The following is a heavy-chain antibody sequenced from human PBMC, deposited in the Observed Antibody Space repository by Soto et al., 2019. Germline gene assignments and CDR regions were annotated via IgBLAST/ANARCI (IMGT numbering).Heavy chain of an antibody. CDR2: VKRDGSEK. V-gene: IGHV3-7*05. J-gene: IGHJ4*02. Sequence: GGSLRLSCAASGFTFTTYWMSWVRQAPGKGLEWVASVKRDGSEKYYVDSVKGRFTISRDNAKNSLYLQMDSLRAEDTAFYYCARGGWRVTGTVFDYWGQGTLATVSS. CDR3: ARGGWRVTGTVFDY. CDR1: GFTFTTYW. D-gene: IGHD1-1*01.